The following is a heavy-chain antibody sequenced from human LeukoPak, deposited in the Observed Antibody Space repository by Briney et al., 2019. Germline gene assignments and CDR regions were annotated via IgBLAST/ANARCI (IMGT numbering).Heavy chain of an antibody. CDR3: ASLHYYGSGSSSYYYGMDV. CDR2: IWYDGSNK. D-gene: IGHD3-10*01. V-gene: IGHV3-33*08. CDR1: GFTFSNAW. Sequence: GGSLRLSCAASGFTFSNAWMSWVRQAPGKGLEWVAVIWYDGSNKYYADSVKGRFTISRDNSKNTLYLQMNSLRAEDTAVYYCASLHYYGSGSSSYYYGMDVWGKGTTVTVSS. J-gene: IGHJ6*04.